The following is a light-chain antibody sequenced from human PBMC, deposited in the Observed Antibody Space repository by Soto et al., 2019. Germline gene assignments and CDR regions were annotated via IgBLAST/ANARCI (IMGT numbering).Light chain of an antibody. J-gene: IGKJ4*01. Sequence: AIRMTQSPSSFSASTGDRVTITCRASQAISSYLAWYQQKPGTAPKLLIYAASNLQSGVPSRFSGSGSGTDFTLTISCLQSEDFATYYCQQYYSYPLTFVGGTKVEIK. CDR3: QQYYSYPLT. V-gene: IGKV1-8*01. CDR1: QAISSY. CDR2: AAS.